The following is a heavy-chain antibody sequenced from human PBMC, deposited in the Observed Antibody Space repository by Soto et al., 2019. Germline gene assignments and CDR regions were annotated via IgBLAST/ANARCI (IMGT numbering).Heavy chain of an antibody. CDR2: INDIEIT. CDR1: GGSFRGYY. CDR3: ARLPSRHWVDY. D-gene: IGHD3-16*01. V-gene: IGHV4-34*01. Sequence: SETLSLTCAVYGGSFRGYYWSWIRQPPGKGLEWIGEINDIEITNYNPSLKSRVTISVDTSKTQFSLKLNSVTAADTAVYYCARLPSRHWVDYWGQGTLVTVSS. J-gene: IGHJ4*02.